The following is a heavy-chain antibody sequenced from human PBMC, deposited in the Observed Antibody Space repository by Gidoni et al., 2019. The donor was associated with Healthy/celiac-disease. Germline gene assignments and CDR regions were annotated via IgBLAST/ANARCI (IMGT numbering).Heavy chain of an antibody. V-gene: IGHV3-30*18. Sequence: QAQLVESGGAVVQPGRSLRRSCAASGFPFSSYGMDWVRQAPGKGLEWVAVISYDGSNKYYADSVKGRFTSSRDNSKNTLYLQMNSLRAEDTAVYYCAKSRGWWELLNFDCWGQGTLVTVSS. D-gene: IGHD1-26*01. CDR2: ISYDGSNK. CDR3: AKSRGWWELLNFDC. CDR1: GFPFSSYG. J-gene: IGHJ4*02.